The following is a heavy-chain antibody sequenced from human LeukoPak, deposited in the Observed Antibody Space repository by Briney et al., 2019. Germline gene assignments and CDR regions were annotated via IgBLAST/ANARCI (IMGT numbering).Heavy chain of an antibody. CDR1: GGSFSGYY. V-gene: IGHV4-34*01. D-gene: IGHD2-2*01. CDR3: ARVPIVVVPAAMYVYGMDV. Sequence: SETLSLTCAVYGGSFSGYYWSWIRQPPGKGLEWIGEINHSVSTNYNPALKSRVSISVDSSRHQFSLKLSSVAAADTAVYYCARVPIVVVPAAMYVYGMDVWGKGTTVTVSS. CDR2: INHSVST. J-gene: IGHJ6*01.